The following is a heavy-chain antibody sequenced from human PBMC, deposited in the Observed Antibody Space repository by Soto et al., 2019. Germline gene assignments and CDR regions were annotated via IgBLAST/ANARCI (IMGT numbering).Heavy chain of an antibody. Sequence: EVQLVESGGGLVQPGRSLRLSCAASGFTFDDDAMHWVRQAPGKGLEWVSGISWNSGSIGYADSVKGRFTISRDNAKNSLYLQMNSLRAEDTALYYCAKGESSSGYYSLFDYWGQGTLVTVSS. CDR2: ISWNSGSI. CDR3: AKGESSSGYYSLFDY. CDR1: GFTFDDDA. D-gene: IGHD3-22*01. J-gene: IGHJ4*02. V-gene: IGHV3-9*01.